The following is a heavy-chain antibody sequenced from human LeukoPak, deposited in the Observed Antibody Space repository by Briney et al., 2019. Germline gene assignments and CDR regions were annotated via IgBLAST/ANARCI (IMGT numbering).Heavy chain of an antibody. J-gene: IGHJ4*02. CDR3: ESSSWYEQFDY. V-gene: IGHV3-30*03. CDR1: GFTFSSYG. Sequence: PGRSLRLSCAASGFTFSSYGMHWVRQAPGKGLEWVAVISYDGSNKYYADSVKGRFTISRDNSKNTLYLQMNSLRAEDTAVYYCESSSWYEQFDYWGQGTLVTVSS. D-gene: IGHD6-13*01. CDR2: ISYDGSNK.